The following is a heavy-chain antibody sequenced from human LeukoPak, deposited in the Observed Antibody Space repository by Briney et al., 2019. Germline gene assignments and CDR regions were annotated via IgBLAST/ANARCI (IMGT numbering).Heavy chain of an antibody. CDR2: INHSGST. CDR3: ARRAGRIDY. CDR1: GGSFSGYY. V-gene: IGHV4-34*01. J-gene: IGHJ4*02. Sequence: PSETLSLTCAVYGGSFSGYYWSWIRQPPGKGLEWIGEINHSGSTNYNPSLKSRVTISVDTSKNQFSLKLSSVTAADTAVYYYARRAGRIDYWGQGTLVTVSS.